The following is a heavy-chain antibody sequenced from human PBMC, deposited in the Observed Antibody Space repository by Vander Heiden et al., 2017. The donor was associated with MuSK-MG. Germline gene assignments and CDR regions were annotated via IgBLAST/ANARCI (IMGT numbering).Heavy chain of an antibody. V-gene: IGHV3-33*06. CDR1: GFTFSSYG. J-gene: IGHJ6*03. CDR2: IWYDGSNK. CDR3: AKGAGGDCDWLPHYYYYYYMDV. Sequence: QVQLVESGGGVVQPGRSLRLSCAASGFTFSSYGMHWVRQAPGKGLEWVAVIWYDGSNKYYADSGKGRFTISRENSKNTLYLQMNSLRAEDTAVYYWAKGAGGDCDWLPHYYYYYYMDVWGKGTTVTVSS. D-gene: IGHD3-9*01.